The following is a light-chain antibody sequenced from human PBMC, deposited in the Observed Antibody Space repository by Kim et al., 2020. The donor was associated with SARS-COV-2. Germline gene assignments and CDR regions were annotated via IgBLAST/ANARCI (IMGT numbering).Light chain of an antibody. CDR2: GAS. V-gene: IGKV3-20*01. CDR1: QSVSRSY. J-gene: IGKJ2*01. Sequence: SPGERATHSCRASQSVSRSYLAWYQQKPGQAPRLLIYGASSRATGIPDRFSGSGSGTDFTLTISRLEPEDFAVYYCQQYGSSPMYTFGQGTKLEI. CDR3: QQYGSSPMYT.